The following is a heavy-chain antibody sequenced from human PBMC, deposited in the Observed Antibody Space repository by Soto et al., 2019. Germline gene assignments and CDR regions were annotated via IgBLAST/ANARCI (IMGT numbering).Heavy chain of an antibody. CDR3: ARGGYNWNDNWFDP. D-gene: IGHD1-1*01. CDR1: GGSFSGYY. CDR2: INHSGST. J-gene: IGHJ5*02. Sequence: SETLSLTCAVYGGSFSGYYWSWIRQPPGKGLEWIGEINHSGSTNYNPSLKSRVTISVDTSKNQFSLKLSSVTAADTAVYYCARGGYNWNDNWFDPWGQGTLVTVSS. V-gene: IGHV4-34*01.